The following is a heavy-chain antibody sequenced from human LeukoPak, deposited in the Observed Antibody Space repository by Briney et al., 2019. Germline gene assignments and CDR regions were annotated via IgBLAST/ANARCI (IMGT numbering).Heavy chain of an antibody. Sequence: GGSLRLSCAASGFTFSSYGMHWVRQAPGKGLEWVSAISGSGGSTYYADSVKGRFTISRDNSKNTLYLQMNSLRAEDTAVYYCAKASYGGTLYYFDYWGQGTLVTVSS. CDR2: ISGSGGST. CDR3: AKASYGGTLYYFDY. J-gene: IGHJ4*02. V-gene: IGHV3-23*01. CDR1: GFTFSSYG. D-gene: IGHD4-23*01.